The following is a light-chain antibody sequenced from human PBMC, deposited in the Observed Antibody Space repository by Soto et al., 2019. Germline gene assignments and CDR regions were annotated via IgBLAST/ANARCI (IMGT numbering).Light chain of an antibody. CDR1: SSDVGGYKY. CDR3: CSYAGSYNLV. V-gene: IGLV2-11*01. Sequence: QSALTQPRSVSGSPGQSVTISCTGTSSDVGGYKYVSWYQQHAGKVPKLMIYDVSKRPSGVPDRFSGSKSGNTASLTISGLQAEDEADYYCCSYAGSYNLVFGGGTKLTV. CDR2: DVS. J-gene: IGLJ2*01.